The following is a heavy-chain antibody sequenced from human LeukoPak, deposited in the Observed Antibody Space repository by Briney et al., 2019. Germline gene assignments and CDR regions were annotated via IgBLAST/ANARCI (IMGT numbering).Heavy chain of an antibody. CDR1: GFTFSTYW. CDR2: ISSDGSIT. D-gene: IGHD3-10*01. CDR3: ARHLNYYLDY. V-gene: IGHV3-74*01. Sequence: GGSLRLSCTASGFTFSTYWMHWVRQAPGKGLVWVSRISSDGSITGYADSVKGRFTISRDNAKNTLYLQMNSLRAEDTAVYYCARHLNYYLDYWGQGTLVTVSS. J-gene: IGHJ4*02.